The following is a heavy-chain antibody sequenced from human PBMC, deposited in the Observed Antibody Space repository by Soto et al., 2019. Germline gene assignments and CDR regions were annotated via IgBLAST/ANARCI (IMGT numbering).Heavy chain of an antibody. Sequence: SQTLSLTCAISGDSVASNSAAWNWIRQSPSRGLEWLGGTYFSSKWFNDYAVSVKSRITINSDTFKNQFSQQLISVPPEDTAVYYGVVLARRGFDYWGQGTLVTVSS. CDR2: TYFSSKWFN. D-gene: IGHD3-3*02. CDR3: VVLARRGFDY. CDR1: GDSVASNSAA. V-gene: IGHV6-1*01. J-gene: IGHJ4*02.